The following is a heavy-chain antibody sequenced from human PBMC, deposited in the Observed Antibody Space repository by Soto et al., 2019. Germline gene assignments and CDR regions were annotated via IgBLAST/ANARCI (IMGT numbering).Heavy chain of an antibody. CDR2: VYYLGST. J-gene: IGHJ4*02. Sequence: KPSVTLSLTCSVSGGSMSEYFWSWIRQSPERGLEWIGYVYYLGSTDYNPSLKSRVTISVDTSKRQFSLRLSSVTAADAAIYYCARDGYDGSGSPYPAYWGPGTQVTVSS. CDR1: GGSMSEYF. D-gene: IGHD3-10*01. V-gene: IGHV4-59*01. CDR3: ARDGYDGSGSPYPAY.